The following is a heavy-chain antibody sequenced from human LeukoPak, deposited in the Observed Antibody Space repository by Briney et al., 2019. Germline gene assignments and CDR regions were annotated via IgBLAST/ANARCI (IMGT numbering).Heavy chain of an antibody. D-gene: IGHD1-26*01. CDR1: GYTFTSYY. J-gene: IGHJ4*02. CDR2: INPYPSGGST. V-gene: IGHV1-46*01. CDR3: ARSPTGSGSYYGLDY. Sequence: ASVKVSCKASGYTFTSYYMHWVRQAPGQGLEWVAIINPYPSGGSTSYAQKFQGRVTMTRDMSTSTVYMEVSSLRSEDTAVYYCARSPTGSGSYYGLDYWGQGTLVTVSS.